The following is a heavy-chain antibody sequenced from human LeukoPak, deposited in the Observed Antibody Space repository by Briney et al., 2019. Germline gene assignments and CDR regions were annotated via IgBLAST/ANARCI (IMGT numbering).Heavy chain of an antibody. D-gene: IGHD6-19*01. V-gene: IGHV3-11*04. CDR3: ARDTGYSSGWRNNWFDP. CDR1: GFTFSDYY. CDR2: ISSSGSTI. J-gene: IGHJ5*02. Sequence: PGXXLRLSCAASGFTFSDYYMSWIRQAPGKGLEWVSYISSSGSTIYYADSVKGRFTISRDNAKNSLYLQMNSLRAEDTAVYYCARDTGYSSGWRNNWFDPWGQGTLVTVSS.